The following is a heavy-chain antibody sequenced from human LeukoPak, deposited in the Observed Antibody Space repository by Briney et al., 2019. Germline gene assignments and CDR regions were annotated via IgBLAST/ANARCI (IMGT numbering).Heavy chain of an antibody. D-gene: IGHD4-17*01. Sequence: PGGSLRLSCAASGFTFSSYSMNWVRQAPGKGLEWVSSNSSSSSYIYYADSVKGRFTISRDNAKNSLYLQMNSLRAEDTAVYYCARDYGDYGGLGYWGQGTLVTVSS. V-gene: IGHV3-21*01. CDR2: NSSSSSYI. CDR3: ARDYGDYGGLGY. CDR1: GFTFSSYS. J-gene: IGHJ4*02.